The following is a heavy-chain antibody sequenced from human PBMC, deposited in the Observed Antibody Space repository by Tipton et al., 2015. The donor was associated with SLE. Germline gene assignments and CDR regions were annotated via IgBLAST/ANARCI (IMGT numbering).Heavy chain of an antibody. J-gene: IGHJ5*02. CDR2: ILTSGST. Sequence: TLSLTCTVSGGSVSSADYFWNWIRQPAGKGPEWIGRILTSGSTDYNSSLKGRVTMSVDTSKNQFSLKLSSVTAADTAIYYCARGGHYAWFGPWGQGFLVTVSS. CDR1: GGSVSSADYF. D-gene: IGHD3-3*01. V-gene: IGHV4-61*02. CDR3: ARGGHYAWFGP.